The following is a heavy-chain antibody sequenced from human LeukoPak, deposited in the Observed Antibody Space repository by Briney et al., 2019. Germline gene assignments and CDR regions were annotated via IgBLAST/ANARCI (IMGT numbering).Heavy chain of an antibody. CDR2: ISSSSSYI. CDR1: GFTFSSYS. CDR3: ARDRAAPIHYYGMDV. Sequence: GGSPRLSCAASGFTFSSYSMNWVRQAPGKGLEWVSSISSSSSYIYYADSVKGRFTISRDNAKNSLYLQMNSLRAEDTAVYYCARDRAAPIHYYGMDVWGQGTTVTVSS. J-gene: IGHJ6*02. V-gene: IGHV3-21*01. D-gene: IGHD2-15*01.